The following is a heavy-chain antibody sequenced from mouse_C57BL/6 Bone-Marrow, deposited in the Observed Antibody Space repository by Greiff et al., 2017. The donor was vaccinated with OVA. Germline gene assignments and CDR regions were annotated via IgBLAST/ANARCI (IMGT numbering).Heavy chain of an antibody. CDR1: GFNITDDY. CDR3: TTDGYCWDPSYFDY. J-gene: IGHJ2*01. CDR2: IDPENGDT. V-gene: IGHV14-4*01. Sequence: VQLQQSGAELVRPGASVKLSCTASGFNITDDYMHWVKQRPEQGLEWIGWIDPENGDTEYASKFQGKATITADTSSNTAYLQLSSLTSEDTAVYYCTTDGYCWDPSYFDYWGQGTTLTVSS. D-gene: IGHD2-3*01.